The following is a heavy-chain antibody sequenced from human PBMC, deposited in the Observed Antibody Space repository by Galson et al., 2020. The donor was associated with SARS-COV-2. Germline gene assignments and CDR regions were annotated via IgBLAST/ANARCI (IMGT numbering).Heavy chain of an antibody. CDR3: AREVGAVIDY. D-gene: IGHD1-26*01. CDR2: IYSGGST. J-gene: IGHJ4*02. Sequence: GESLKISCAASGFTVSSNYMSWVRQAPGKGLEWVSVIYSGGSTYYADSVKGRFTISRDNSKNTLYLQMNSLRAEDTAVYYCAREVGAVIDYWAQGTLVTVSS. V-gene: IGHV3-53*01. CDR1: GFTVSSNY.